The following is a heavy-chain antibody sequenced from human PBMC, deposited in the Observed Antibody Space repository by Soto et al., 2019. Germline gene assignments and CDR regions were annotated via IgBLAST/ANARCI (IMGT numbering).Heavy chain of an antibody. CDR1: GGSISSGGYY. CDR3: ARGPTVVTSNWFDL. J-gene: IGHJ5*02. Sequence: QVQLQESGPGLVKPSQTLSLTCTVSGGSISSGGYYWSWIRQHPGKGLEWIGYIYYSGSTYYNPSLKSRVTTSVDTSKNQFSLKLSSVTAADTAVYYCARGPTVVTSNWFDLWGQGTLVTVSS. CDR2: IYYSGST. V-gene: IGHV4-31*03. D-gene: IGHD4-17*01.